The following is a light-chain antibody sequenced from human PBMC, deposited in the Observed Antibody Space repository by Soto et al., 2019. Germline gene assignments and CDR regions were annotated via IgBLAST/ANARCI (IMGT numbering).Light chain of an antibody. CDR3: QQCGSLPET. CDR1: QSVNGNY. V-gene: IGKV3-20*01. CDR2: GTS. Sequence: ETVLTQSPGTLSLSPGERATLSCRASQSVNGNYLAWYQQKPGQAPRLLIYGTSSRATGIPDRFSGSGSGTDFTLTISRLEPEDFAVYYCQQCGSLPETFGQGTKVDIK. J-gene: IGKJ1*01.